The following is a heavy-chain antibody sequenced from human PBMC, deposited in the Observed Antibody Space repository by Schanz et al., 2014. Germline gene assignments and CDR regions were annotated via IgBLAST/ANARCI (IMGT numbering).Heavy chain of an antibody. CDR1: GFDFNSYS. CDR2: LSGSGGST. J-gene: IGHJ4*02. D-gene: IGHD2-2*01. Sequence: EGQLAESGGGLVQPGGSLRLSCEASGFDFNSYSMNWVRQVPGKGLEWVSALSGSGGSTYYADSVKGRFTISRDNSKNTLYLQMNSLRAEDTAVYYCAKDLLYGAPMPLNHLDYWGQGTLVTVSS. V-gene: IGHV3-23*04. CDR3: AKDLLYGAPMPLNHLDY.